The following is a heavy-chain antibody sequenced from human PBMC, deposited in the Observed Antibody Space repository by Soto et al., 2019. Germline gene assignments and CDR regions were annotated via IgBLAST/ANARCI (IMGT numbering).Heavy chain of an antibody. V-gene: IGHV1-8*01. J-gene: IGHJ6*02. CDR3: ARVGYCDSSTCYRLHYYYYDAMDV. CDR2: MNPNSGNT. CDR1: GYTFTSYD. D-gene: IGHD2-2*02. Sequence: ASVKVSCKTSGYTFTSYDINWVRQAPGQGLEWMGWMNPNSGNTDSAQKFQGRVTLTRNTSINTAYMELSSLRSEDTAVYYCARVGYCDSSTCYRLHYYYYDAMDVWGQGTTVTVSS.